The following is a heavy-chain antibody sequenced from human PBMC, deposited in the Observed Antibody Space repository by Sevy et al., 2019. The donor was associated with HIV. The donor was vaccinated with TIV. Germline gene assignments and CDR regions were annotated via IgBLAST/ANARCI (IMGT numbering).Heavy chain of an antibody. CDR2: IYTGDNT. CDR1: GFTVNSNY. Sequence: GGSLRLSCAATGFTVNSNYMSWVRQAPGKGLEWVSIIYTGDNTYYTDSVKGRFTISRDNSKNTLYLQMNSLRAEDTAVYYCARLSAYYYDSDGYYTTGNAFDIWGQGTMVTVSS. J-gene: IGHJ3*02. D-gene: IGHD3-22*01. CDR3: ARLSAYYYDSDGYYTTGNAFDI. V-gene: IGHV3-53*01.